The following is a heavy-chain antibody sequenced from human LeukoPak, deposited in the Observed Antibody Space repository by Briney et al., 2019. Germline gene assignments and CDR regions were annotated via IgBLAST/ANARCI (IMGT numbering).Heavy chain of an antibody. CDR1: GFTFSASY. CDR3: ARDPRTVRI. D-gene: IGHD1-1*01. Sequence: SGGSLRLSCAASGFTFSASYMTWVRQAPGKGLEWLSYISGDSGDTNYADSVKGRFTISRDNAKNPLYLQMNSLRVEDTAVYFCARDPRTVRIWGQGTLVTVSS. V-gene: IGHV3-11*06. J-gene: IGHJ4*02. CDR2: ISGDSGDT.